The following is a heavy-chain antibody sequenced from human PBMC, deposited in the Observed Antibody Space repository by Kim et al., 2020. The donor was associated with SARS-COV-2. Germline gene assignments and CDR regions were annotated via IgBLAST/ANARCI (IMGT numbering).Heavy chain of an antibody. Sequence: GGSLRLSCAASGFTFSSYAMHWVRQAPGKGLEWVAVISYDGSNKYYADSVKGRFTISRDNSKNTLYLQMNSLRAEDTAVYYCARLQWLQSSFDYWGQGTLVTVSS. CDR1: GFTFSSYA. V-gene: IGHV3-30*04. D-gene: IGHD4-4*01. CDR2: ISYDGSNK. CDR3: ARLQWLQSSFDY. J-gene: IGHJ4*02.